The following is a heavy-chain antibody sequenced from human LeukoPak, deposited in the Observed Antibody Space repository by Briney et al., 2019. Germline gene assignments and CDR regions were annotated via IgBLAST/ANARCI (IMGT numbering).Heavy chain of an antibody. CDR2: IYTSGST. J-gene: IGHJ4*02. CDR3: ARGDYYGGNSDY. Sequence: SETLSLTCTVTRGSLSSGSYYWRWIRQPAGKGLEWIGRIYTSGSTNYNPSLKSRVTISVDTSKNQFSLKLSSVTAADTAVYYCARGDYYGGNSDYWGQGTLATVSS. D-gene: IGHD4-23*01. V-gene: IGHV4-61*02. CDR1: RGSLSSGSYY.